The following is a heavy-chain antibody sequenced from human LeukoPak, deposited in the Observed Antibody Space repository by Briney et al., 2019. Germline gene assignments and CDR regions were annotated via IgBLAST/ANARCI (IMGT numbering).Heavy chain of an antibody. Sequence: SGGSLRLSCAASGFTFSSYAMSWVRQAPGKGLEWVSAISGSGGSTYYADSVKGRFTISRDNSRNTLYLQMNSLRGDDTAVYYCAKDVGKWESLHFFDYRGQGTLVTVSS. CDR1: GFTFSSYA. CDR3: AKDVGKWESLHFFDY. J-gene: IGHJ4*02. D-gene: IGHD1-26*01. V-gene: IGHV3-23*01. CDR2: ISGSGGST.